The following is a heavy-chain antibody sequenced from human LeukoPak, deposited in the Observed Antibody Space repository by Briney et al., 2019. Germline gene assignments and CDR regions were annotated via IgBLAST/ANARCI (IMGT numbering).Heavy chain of an antibody. CDR1: GFIFNNYG. D-gene: IGHD3-22*01. Sequence: GGSLRLSCAASGFIFNNYGMHWVRQAPGKGLEWVAVISYDGSNKYYADSVKGRFTISRDNSKYTPYLQMNSLRAEDTAVYYCARHKATQYYFDSSGYPLDYWGQGTLVTVSS. CDR3: ARHKATQYYFDSSGYPLDY. J-gene: IGHJ4*02. V-gene: IGHV3-30*03. CDR2: ISYDGSNK.